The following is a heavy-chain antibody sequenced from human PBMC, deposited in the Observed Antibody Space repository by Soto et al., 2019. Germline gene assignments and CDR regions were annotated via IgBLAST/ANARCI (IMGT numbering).Heavy chain of an antibody. J-gene: IGHJ4*02. CDR3: TRQSGYYGGPYYFDY. CDR1: GGSISSSSYY. CDR2: IYYSGST. D-gene: IGHD4-17*01. Sequence: SETPVLTCTVSGGSISSSSYYWGWIRQPPGKGLEWIGSIYYSGSTYYNPSLKSRVTISVDTSKNQFSLKLSSVTAADTAVYYCTRQSGYYGGPYYFDYWGQGTLVTVSS. V-gene: IGHV4-39*01.